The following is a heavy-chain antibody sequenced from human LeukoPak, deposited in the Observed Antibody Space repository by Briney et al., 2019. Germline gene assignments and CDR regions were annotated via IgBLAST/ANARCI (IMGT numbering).Heavy chain of an antibody. CDR1: GGSISSSSYY. CDR2: IYYSGST. D-gene: IGHD1-26*01. V-gene: IGHV4-39*07. J-gene: IGHJ4*02. Sequence: SETLSLTCTVSGGSISSSSYYWGWIRQPPGRGREWIGSIYYSGSTYYNPSLKSRVAVSVDTSKNQFSLKLNSVTAADTAVYYCARRNTYYGPFDYWGQGAPVTVSS. CDR3: ARRNTYYGPFDY.